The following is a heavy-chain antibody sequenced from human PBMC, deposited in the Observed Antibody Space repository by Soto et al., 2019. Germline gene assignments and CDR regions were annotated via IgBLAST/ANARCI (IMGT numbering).Heavy chain of an antibody. CDR3: ARDREYYYDSSGNYYYHYGMDV. V-gene: IGHV1-18*04. J-gene: IGHJ6*02. CDR1: GYTFTNYG. Sequence: ASVKVSCKASGYTFTNYGISWVRQAPGQGLEWMGWISGYNGNTKYAQKFQGRVTMTTDTPTNTAYMELRSLRSDDTAVYYCARDREYYYDSSGNYYYHYGMDVWGQGTTVTVSS. CDR2: ISGYNGNT. D-gene: IGHD3-22*01.